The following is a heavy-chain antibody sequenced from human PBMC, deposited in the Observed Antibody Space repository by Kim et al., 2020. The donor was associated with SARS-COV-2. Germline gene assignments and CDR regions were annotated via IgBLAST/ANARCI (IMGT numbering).Heavy chain of an antibody. V-gene: IGHV3-48*03. D-gene: IGHD3-10*01. CDR3: ARWSGGSGSFDH. J-gene: IGHJ4*02. Sequence: YYADSVKGRFTISRDNAKNALYLQMNSLRAEDTAVYYCARWSGGSGSFDHWGQGTLVTVSS.